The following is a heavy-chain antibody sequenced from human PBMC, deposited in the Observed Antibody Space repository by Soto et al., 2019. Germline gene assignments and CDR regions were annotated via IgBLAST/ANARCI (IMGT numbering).Heavy chain of an antibody. CDR3: ARGSTVTDYYYYGMDV. J-gene: IGHJ6*02. CDR2: IDYSGST. Sequence: SETLSLTCTVSSGSISSYYWSWIRQPPGKGLEWIGYIDYSGSTYYNPSLKSRVTISVDTSKNQFSLKLRSVTAADTAVYYCARGSTVTDYYYYGMDVWGQGTTDTVSS. V-gene: IGHV4-59*01. CDR1: SGSISSYY. D-gene: IGHD4-4*01.